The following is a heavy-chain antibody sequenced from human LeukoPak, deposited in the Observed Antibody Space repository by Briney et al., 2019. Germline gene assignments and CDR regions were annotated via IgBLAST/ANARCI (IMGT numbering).Heavy chain of an antibody. CDR1: GFPFSSYT. CDR2: ISGSSPAT. V-gene: IGHV3-23*01. D-gene: IGHD3-16*01. J-gene: IGHJ6*02. CDR3: ARGGGLDV. Sequence: GGSLRLSCVASGFPFSSYTLSWVRQAPGKGLEWVSTISGSSPATYYSGSVKGRFTISRDNSKNTLYLQMNSLRAEDTAVYFCARGGGLDVWGQGATVTVSS.